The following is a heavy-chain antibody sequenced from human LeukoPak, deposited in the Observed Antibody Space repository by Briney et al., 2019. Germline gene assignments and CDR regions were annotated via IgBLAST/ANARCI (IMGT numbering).Heavy chain of an antibody. V-gene: IGHV3-30-3*01. CDR2: ISYDGSNK. CDR3: ARLVDTAMV. J-gene: IGHJ4*02. D-gene: IGHD5-18*01. Sequence: GRSLRLSCAASGFTFSSYAMHWVRQAPGKGLEWVAVISYDGSNKYYADSVKGRFTISRDNSKNTLYLQMNSLRAGDTAVYYCARLVDTAMVWGQGTLVTVSS. CDR1: GFTFSSYA.